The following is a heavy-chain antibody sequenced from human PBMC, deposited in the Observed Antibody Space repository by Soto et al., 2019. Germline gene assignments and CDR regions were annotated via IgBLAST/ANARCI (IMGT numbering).Heavy chain of an antibody. CDR2: IYYSGST. CDR1: GGSISSGDYY. D-gene: IGHD7-27*01. CDR3: ASATGTGEPYGMDV. J-gene: IGHJ6*02. Sequence: SETLSLTCTVSGGSISSGDYYWSWIRQPPGKGLEWIGYIYYSGSTYYNPSLKSRVTISVDTSKNQFSLKLSSVTAADTAVYYCASATGTGEPYGMDVWGQGTTVTVSS. V-gene: IGHV4-30-4*01.